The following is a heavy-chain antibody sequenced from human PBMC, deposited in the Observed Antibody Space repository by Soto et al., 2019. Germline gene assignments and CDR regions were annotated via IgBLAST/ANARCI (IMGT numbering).Heavy chain of an antibody. J-gene: IGHJ5*02. D-gene: IGHD3-22*01. CDR2: IFYSGGT. CDR1: GGSILDSTYY. V-gene: IGHV4-39*01. CDR3: ARQASGYYYGWFDP. Sequence: QLLLQESGPGLVKPSETLSLTCTVSGGSILDSTYYWAWIRQSPGKGLEWIGTIFYSGGTFYTPSLKSRVPMSVDTSNNQFSLKLSSVTAADPAVYYCARQASGYYYGWFDPWGQGTLVTVSS.